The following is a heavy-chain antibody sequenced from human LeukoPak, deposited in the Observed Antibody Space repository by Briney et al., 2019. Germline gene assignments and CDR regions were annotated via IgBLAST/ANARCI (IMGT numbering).Heavy chain of an antibody. Sequence: ASVKVSFKASGYTFTSYDINWVRQATGQGLEWMGWMNPNSGNTGYAQKFQGRVTMTRNTSISTAYMELSSMRSEDTAVYYCARNCSSTSCPGKNKNNWFDPWGQGTLVTVSS. D-gene: IGHD2-2*01. CDR1: GYTFTSYD. J-gene: IGHJ5*02. CDR2: MNPNSGNT. CDR3: ARNCSSTSCPGKNKNNWFDP. V-gene: IGHV1-8*01.